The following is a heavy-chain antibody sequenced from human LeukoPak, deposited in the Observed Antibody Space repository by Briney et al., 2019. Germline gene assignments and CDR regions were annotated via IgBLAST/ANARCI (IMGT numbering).Heavy chain of an antibody. CDR3: ARDLVGVGVRGATGVSDDAFDI. CDR2: INPSGGST. D-gene: IGHD3-10*01. CDR1: GYTFTSYY. Sequence: ASVKVSCKASGYTFTSYYMHWVRQAPGQGLEWMGIINPSGGSTSYAQKFQGRVTMTRDTSTSTVYMELSSLRSEDTAVYYCARDLVGVGVRGATGVSDDAFDIWGQGTIVTVSS. V-gene: IGHV1-46*03. J-gene: IGHJ3*02.